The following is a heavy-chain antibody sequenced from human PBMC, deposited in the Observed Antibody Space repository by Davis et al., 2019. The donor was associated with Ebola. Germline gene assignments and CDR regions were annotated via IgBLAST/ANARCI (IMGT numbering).Heavy chain of an antibody. V-gene: IGHV1-2*02. CDR1: GYTFTGYY. Sequence: ASVKVSCKASGYTFTGYYMHWVRQAPGQGLEWMGWINPNSGGTNYAQKFQGRVTMTKDTSISTAYMELSRLRSDDTAVYYCARVCRGVVVVAATTRYYGMDVWGQGTTVTVSS. D-gene: IGHD2-15*01. J-gene: IGHJ6*02. CDR2: INPNSGGT. CDR3: ARVCRGVVVVAATTRYYGMDV.